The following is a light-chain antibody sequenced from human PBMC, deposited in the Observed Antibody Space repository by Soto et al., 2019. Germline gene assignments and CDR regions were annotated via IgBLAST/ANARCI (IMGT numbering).Light chain of an antibody. J-gene: IGLJ1*01. CDR1: SSDVGGYNF. V-gene: IGLV2-8*01. CDR2: EVS. Sequence: QSALAQPPSASGSPGQSVTISCTGTSSDVGGYNFVSWYQQHPGKAPKLMIYEVSKRPSGVPDLCSGSKSGNAASLTVSGLQAKDEADYYCSSYAGSNNVFGTGTKVTVL. CDR3: SSYAGSNNV.